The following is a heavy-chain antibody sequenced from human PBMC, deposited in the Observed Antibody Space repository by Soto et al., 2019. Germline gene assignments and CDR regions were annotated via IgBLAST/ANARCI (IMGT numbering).Heavy chain of an antibody. CDR3: ARGLGRSSGWSMDV. Sequence: PSETLSLTCAVYGGSFSGYYWSWIRQPPGKGLEWIGEINHSGSTNYNPSLKSRVTISVDTSKNQFSLKLSSVTAADTAVYYCARGLGRSSGWSMDVWGQGTTVTVSS. V-gene: IGHV4-34*01. D-gene: IGHD6-19*01. CDR2: INHSGST. J-gene: IGHJ6*02. CDR1: GGSFSGYY.